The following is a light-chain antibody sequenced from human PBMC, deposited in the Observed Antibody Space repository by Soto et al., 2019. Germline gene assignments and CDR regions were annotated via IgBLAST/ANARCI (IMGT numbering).Light chain of an antibody. CDR2: DVT. CDR3: CSYAGTYTFV. J-gene: IGLJ1*01. Sequence: QPVLTQPRSVSGSPGQSVTISCTGTSSDVGGYNYVSWYQQRPDKAPQLLIYDVTKRPSGVPDRFSGSKSDNTASLTISGLQDADEADYYCCSYAGTYTFVFGTGTKLTVL. CDR1: SSDVGGYNY. V-gene: IGLV2-11*01.